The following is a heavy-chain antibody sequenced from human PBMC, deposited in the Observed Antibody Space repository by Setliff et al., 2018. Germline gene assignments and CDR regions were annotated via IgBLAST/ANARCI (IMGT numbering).Heavy chain of an antibody. CDR1: GASISSHI. CDR2: IYTSGDT. V-gene: IGHV4-4*07. CDR3: ARDRVIVASGRRGFYFDY. Sequence: KPSETLSLTCTVSGASISSHIWVWVRQPAGKGLEWIGRIYTSGDTNYNPSLKSRVTMSVDTSKNQISLKLSSVTAADTAVYYCARDRVIVASGRRGFYFDYWGHGTQVTVSS. D-gene: IGHD5-12*01. J-gene: IGHJ4*01.